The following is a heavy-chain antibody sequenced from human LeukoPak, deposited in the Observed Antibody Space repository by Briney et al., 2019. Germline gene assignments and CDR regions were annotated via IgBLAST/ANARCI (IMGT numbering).Heavy chain of an antibody. V-gene: IGHV5-10-1*01. J-gene: IGHJ4*02. CDR2: IDPSDSYT. CDR1: GCSFTSYW. D-gene: IGHD3-10*01. Sequence: GESLKISCKGSGCSFTSYWISWVRQMPGKGLEWMGRIDPSDSYTNYSPSFQGHVTISAGKSISTAYLQWSSLKASDTAMYYCARSLVRGVTASDYWGQGTLVTVSS. CDR3: ARSLVRGVTASDY.